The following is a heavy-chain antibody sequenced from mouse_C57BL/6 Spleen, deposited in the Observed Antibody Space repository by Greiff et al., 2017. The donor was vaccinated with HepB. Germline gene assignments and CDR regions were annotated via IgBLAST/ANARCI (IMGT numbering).Heavy chain of an antibody. Sequence: VQLQQSGAELVRPGASVKLSCTASGFNIKDYYMHWVKQRPEQGLEWIGRIDPEDGDTEYAPKFQGKATMTADTSSNPSYLQLSSLTSEDTAVYYCTTSYDYLFDYWGQGTTLTVSS. D-gene: IGHD2-4*01. CDR1: GFNIKDYY. CDR2: IDPEDGDT. V-gene: IGHV14-1*01. J-gene: IGHJ2*01. CDR3: TTSYDYLFDY.